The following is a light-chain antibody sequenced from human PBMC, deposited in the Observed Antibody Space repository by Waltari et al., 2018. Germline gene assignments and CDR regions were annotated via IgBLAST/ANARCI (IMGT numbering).Light chain of an antibody. V-gene: IGLV2-14*01. CDR2: ELS. Sequence: QSALTQHASVYGFPGQSIIISCTGTTSDTGHYDYVSWYQHNPGRAPKVIIYELSHRPSGVSSRFSASKSGNTASLTISGLQAEDEADYYCSSYTSNNPFVFGGGTKVTVL. J-gene: IGLJ1*01. CDR1: TSDTGHYDY. CDR3: SSYTSNNPFV.